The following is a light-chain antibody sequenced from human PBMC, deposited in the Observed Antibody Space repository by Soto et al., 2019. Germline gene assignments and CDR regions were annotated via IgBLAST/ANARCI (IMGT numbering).Light chain of an antibody. V-gene: IGLV2-23*02. CDR2: EVT. J-gene: IGLJ1*01. CDR3: FSFAGDSVYV. CDR1: NXDVGSYNL. Sequence: QSALTQPASVSGSPRQSITISCTGTNXDVGSYNLVSWFQQHPGKAPKLVIYEVTKRPSGVSDRFSGSKSGNTASLTISGLQAEDEADYYCFSFAGDSVYVFGTGTKVTVL.